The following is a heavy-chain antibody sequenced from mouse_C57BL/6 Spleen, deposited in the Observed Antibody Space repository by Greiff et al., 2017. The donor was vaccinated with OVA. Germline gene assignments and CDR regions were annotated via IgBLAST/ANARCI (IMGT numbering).Heavy chain of an antibody. CDR2: IYPGDGDT. Sequence: VQLQQSGPELVKPGASVKISCKASGYAFSSSWMNWVKQRTGKGLEWIGRIYPGDGDTNYNGKFKGKATLTADKASSTAYMQLSSLTSEDSAVDFCAREEVYSNYPASFAYWGQGTLVTVSA. V-gene: IGHV1-82*01. CDR1: GYAFSSSW. CDR3: AREEVYSNYPASFAY. D-gene: IGHD2-5*01. J-gene: IGHJ3*01.